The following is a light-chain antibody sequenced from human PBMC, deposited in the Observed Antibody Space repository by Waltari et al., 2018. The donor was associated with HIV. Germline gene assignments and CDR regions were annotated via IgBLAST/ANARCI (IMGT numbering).Light chain of an antibody. CDR3: QHYGSSPLT. V-gene: IGKV3-20*01. CDR2: GAS. J-gene: IGKJ4*01. Sequence: EIVLTQSPGTLSFSPGERASLSCRTSQSISSSYLAWYQQKPGQAPRLLIYGASSRAAGIPDRFSGSGSGTDFTLTISRLEPEDFAVYYCQHYGSSPLTFGGGTKVEIK. CDR1: QSISSSY.